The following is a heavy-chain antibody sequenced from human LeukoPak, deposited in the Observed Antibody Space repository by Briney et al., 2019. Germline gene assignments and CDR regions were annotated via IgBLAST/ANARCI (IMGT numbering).Heavy chain of an antibody. CDR1: GFTFSSYDFSNYA. Sequence: GGSLRLSCAASGFTFSSYDFSNYAMSWVRQAPGKGLEWVSAISDSGGRTYYADSVKGRFTISRDNSKNTLYLQMSSLRAEDTAVYYCVNSAGYVGDAFDIWGQGTMVTVSS. D-gene: IGHD3-9*01. CDR3: VNSAGYVGDAFDI. V-gene: IGHV3-23*01. CDR2: ISDSGGRT. J-gene: IGHJ3*02.